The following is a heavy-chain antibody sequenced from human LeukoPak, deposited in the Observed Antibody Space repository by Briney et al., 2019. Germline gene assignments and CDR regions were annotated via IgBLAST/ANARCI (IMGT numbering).Heavy chain of an antibody. J-gene: IGHJ6*03. D-gene: IGHD6-13*01. Sequence: ASVKVSCKASGYTFTGYYMHCVRQAPGQGLEWMGWINPNSGGTNYAQKFQGRVTMTRDTSISTAYMELSRLRSDDTAVYYCARVGIAAAGPPYYYYYMDVWGKGTTVTVSS. V-gene: IGHV1-2*02. CDR2: INPNSGGT. CDR3: ARVGIAAAGPPYYYYYMDV. CDR1: GYTFTGYY.